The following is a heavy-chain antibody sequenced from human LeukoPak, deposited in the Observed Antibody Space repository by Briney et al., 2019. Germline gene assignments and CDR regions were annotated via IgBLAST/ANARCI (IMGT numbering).Heavy chain of an antibody. CDR3: AKRVGGVNNFDY. V-gene: IGHV3-23*01. Sequence: QPGGSLRLSCAASGFIFSSYAMGWVRQAPGKGLEWVSSISVSGGLTYYADSLEGRFTISRDNSNNTLYLQMNSLRAEDTAVYYCAKRVGGVNNFDYWGQGTLVTVSS. D-gene: IGHD3-16*01. CDR2: ISVSGGLT. J-gene: IGHJ4*02. CDR1: GFIFSSYA.